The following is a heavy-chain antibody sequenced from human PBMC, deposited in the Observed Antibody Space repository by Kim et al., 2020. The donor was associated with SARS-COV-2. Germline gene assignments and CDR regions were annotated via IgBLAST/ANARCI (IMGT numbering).Heavy chain of an antibody. J-gene: IGHJ4*02. CDR2: ISGSGGST. D-gene: IGHD3-3*01. V-gene: IGHV3-23*01. Sequence: GGSLRLSCAASGFTFSSYAMSWVRQAPGKGLEWVSAISGSGGSTYYADSVKGRFTISRDNSKNTLYLQMNSLRAEDTAVYYCAKPGRYDFWSGSQVDDYWGQGTLVTVSS. CDR1: GFTFSSYA. CDR3: AKPGRYDFWSGSQVDDY.